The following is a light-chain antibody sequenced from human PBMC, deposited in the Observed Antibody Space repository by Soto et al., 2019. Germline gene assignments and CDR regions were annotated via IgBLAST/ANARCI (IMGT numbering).Light chain of an antibody. CDR2: GAS. CDR1: QTVSSI. V-gene: IGKV3-15*01. J-gene: IGKJ2*01. Sequence: EIVMTQSPATLSVSPGERATVSCRASQTVSSILAWYQQKPGQAPRLLIHGASTRATGVPARFSGSGSGTEFTLTISSLQSEDFAVYYCQQYHNWPPQYTFGQGTKLQMK. CDR3: QQYHNWPPQYT.